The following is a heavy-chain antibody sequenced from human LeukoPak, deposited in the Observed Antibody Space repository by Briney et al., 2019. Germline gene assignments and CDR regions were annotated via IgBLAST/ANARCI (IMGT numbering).Heavy chain of an antibody. J-gene: IGHJ3*02. Sequence: TLASVKVSCKASGYTFTYRYLHWVRQAPGQALEWMGWITPFNGNTNYAQKFQDRVTITRDRSMSTAYMELSSLRSGDTAMYYCASSQEMATIGDAFDIWGQGTMVTVSS. CDR1: GYTFTYRY. CDR2: ITPFNGNT. CDR3: ASSQEMATIGDAFDI. D-gene: IGHD5-24*01. V-gene: IGHV1-45*02.